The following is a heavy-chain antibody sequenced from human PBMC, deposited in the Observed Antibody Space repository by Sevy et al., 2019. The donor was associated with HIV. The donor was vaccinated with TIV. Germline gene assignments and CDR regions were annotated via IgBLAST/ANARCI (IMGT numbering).Heavy chain of an antibody. CDR2: ISNSGTYI. J-gene: IGHJ3*02. D-gene: IGHD5-18*01. CDR1: GFTFSNYI. V-gene: IGHV3-21*01. Sequence: GGSLRLSCAASGFTFSNYIINWVRQAPGKGLEWVSSISNSGTYIYYEDSVKGRFTISRDNAKNSLYLQMNSLRAEDTAVYYCARYEGDTTLVNAFDIWGQGTMVTVS. CDR3: ARYEGDTTLVNAFDI.